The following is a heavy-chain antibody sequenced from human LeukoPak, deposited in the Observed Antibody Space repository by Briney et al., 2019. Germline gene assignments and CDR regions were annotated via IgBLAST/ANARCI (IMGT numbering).Heavy chain of an antibody. J-gene: IGHJ6*03. CDR1: GFTFSSYA. CDR2: ISGSGGST. Sequence: PGGSLRLSCAASGFTFSSYAMSWVRQAPGKGLEWVSAISGSGGSTYYADSVKGRFTISRDNSKNTLYLQMNSLRTEDTAVYYCARDKSSSSSYYYYMDVWGKGTTVTVSS. V-gene: IGHV3-23*01. D-gene: IGHD6-6*01. CDR3: ARDKSSSSSYYYYMDV.